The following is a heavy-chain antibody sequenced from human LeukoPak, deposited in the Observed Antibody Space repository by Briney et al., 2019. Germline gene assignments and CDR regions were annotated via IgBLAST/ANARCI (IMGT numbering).Heavy chain of an antibody. Sequence: GRSLRLSCAASGFTFNSYGIHWVRQAPGKGLEWVAVIWYDGNDKYYADSVKGRFTISRDSSKNTMYLQMNSLRAEDTAVYYCAREHTTVTSLLDYWGQGTLVTVSS. CDR2: IWYDGNDK. CDR1: GFTFNSYG. CDR3: AREHTTVTSLLDY. J-gene: IGHJ4*02. V-gene: IGHV3-33*01. D-gene: IGHD4-17*01.